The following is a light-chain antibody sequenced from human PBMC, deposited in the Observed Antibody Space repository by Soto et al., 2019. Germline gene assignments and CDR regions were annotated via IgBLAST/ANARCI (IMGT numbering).Light chain of an antibody. CDR3: QQYGSPLT. CDR2: GVS. CDR1: QSVSNNY. Sequence: EIVLTQSPGTLSVSPGERATLSCRASQSVSNNYLAWHQQKPGPAPRLRIYGVSSRATGIPDRLSGSGSGTDFTLTISRMEPEDFAVYYCQQYGSPLTFGGGTKVDIK. V-gene: IGKV3-20*01. J-gene: IGKJ4*01.